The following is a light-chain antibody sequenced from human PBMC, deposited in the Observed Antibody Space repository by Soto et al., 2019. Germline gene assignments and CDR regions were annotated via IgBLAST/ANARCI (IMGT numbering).Light chain of an antibody. CDR3: CSYAPNKIWV. J-gene: IGLJ3*02. V-gene: IGLV2-23*02. Sequence: QSVLTQPASVSGSPGQSITISCTGTSSDVGNYNLVSWYQQYPGKAPKVMIFEVSKRPPGISSRFSGSKSSNTASLTISGLQTEDEADYYCCSYAPNKIWVFGGGTKLTVL. CDR1: SSDVGNYNL. CDR2: EVS.